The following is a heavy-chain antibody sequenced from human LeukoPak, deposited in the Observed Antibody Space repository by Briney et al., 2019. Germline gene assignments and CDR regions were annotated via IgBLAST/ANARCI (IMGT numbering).Heavy chain of an antibody. CDR3: ARLSKQLTTGNPFDI. D-gene: IGHD6-13*01. CDR1: GGSISSYY. J-gene: IGHJ3*02. CDR2: IYYSGST. Sequence: KSSETLSLTCTVSGGSISSYYWSWVRQPPGKGLEWFGYIYYSGSTNYNPSLKSRVTISVDTSKNQFSLTLSSVTAADTAVYYCARLSKQLTTGNPFDIWGQGTMVTFSS. V-gene: IGHV4-59*08.